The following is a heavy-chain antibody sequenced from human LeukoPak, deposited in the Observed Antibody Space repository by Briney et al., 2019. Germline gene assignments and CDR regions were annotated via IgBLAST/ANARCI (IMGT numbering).Heavy chain of an antibody. CDR1: GGSISSGGYY. J-gene: IGHJ5*02. CDR2: INHSGST. CDR3: ARGLDWFDP. V-gene: IGHV4-30-2*01. Sequence: PSQTLSLTCTVSGGSISSGGYYWSWIRQPPGKGLEWIGEINHSGSTNYNPSLKSRVTISVDTSKNQFSLKLSSVTAADTAVYYCARGLDWFDPWGQGTLVTVSS.